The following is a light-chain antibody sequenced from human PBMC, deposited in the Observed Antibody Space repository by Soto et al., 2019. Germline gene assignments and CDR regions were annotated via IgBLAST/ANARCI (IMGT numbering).Light chain of an antibody. CDR2: AAS. CDR3: QQSYGTPYT. J-gene: IGKJ2*01. Sequence: DLQMTQSPSSLSASVGDRVTITCRASQSITSYLNWYQQKPGKAPNLLIFAASSLQSGVPSRFSGSGSGTDFTLTISSLQPEDFATYYCQQSYGTPYTFGQGTKLEIK. CDR1: QSITSY. V-gene: IGKV1-39*01.